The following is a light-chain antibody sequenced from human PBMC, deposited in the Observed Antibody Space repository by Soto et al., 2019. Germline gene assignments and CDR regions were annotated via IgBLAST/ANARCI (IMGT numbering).Light chain of an antibody. J-gene: IGKJ5*01. CDR3: QQYNTWRSIT. CDR1: QSVSNK. CDR2: DTS. V-gene: IGKV3-15*01. Sequence: EIVLMQSPGTLSLSPGERATLSCRASQSVSNKLAWYQHKPGQAPRVLIYDTSTRAAGIPARFSGSGSGTDFTLTISSLQSEDFAVYYCQQYNTWRSITFGQGTRLEIK.